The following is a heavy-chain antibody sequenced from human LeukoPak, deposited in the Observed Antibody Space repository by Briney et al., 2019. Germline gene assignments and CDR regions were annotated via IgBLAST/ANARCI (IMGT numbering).Heavy chain of an antibody. J-gene: IGHJ4*02. V-gene: IGHV3-11*04. Sequence: GGSLRLSCAASGFTFRDYYMSWIRQAPGKGLEWISYISDRGSTIYYADSMKGRFTISRDNAKNSLYLQMNSLRAEDTAVYYCARHGLLLRFLDYWGQGTLVTVSS. CDR2: ISDRGSTI. CDR1: GFTFRDYY. CDR3: ARHGLLLRFLDY. D-gene: IGHD3-3*01.